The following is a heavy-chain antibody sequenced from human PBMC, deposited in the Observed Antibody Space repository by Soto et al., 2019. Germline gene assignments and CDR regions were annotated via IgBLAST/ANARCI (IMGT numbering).Heavy chain of an antibody. CDR1: GGSISSSNW. CDR3: ARVSGSYYYGMDV. V-gene: IGHV4-4*02. J-gene: IGHJ6*02. CDR2: IYHSGST. Sequence: SETLSLTCAVSGGSISSSNWWSWARQPPGKGLEWIGEIYHSGSTNYNPYLKSRVTISVDKSKNQFSLKLSSVTAADTAVYYCARVSGSYYYGMDVWGQGTTVTVSS. D-gene: IGHD1-26*01.